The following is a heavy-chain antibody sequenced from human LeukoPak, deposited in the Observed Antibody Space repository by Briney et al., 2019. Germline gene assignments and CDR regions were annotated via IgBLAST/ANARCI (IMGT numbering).Heavy chain of an antibody. J-gene: IGHJ5*02. D-gene: IGHD2-8*01. CDR2: ISAYNGNT. Sequence: ASVKVSCKASGYTFTSYGISWVRQAPGQGLEWMGCISAYNGNTNYAQKLQGRVTMTTDTSTSTAYMELRSLRSEDTAVYYCARDSAKLITLARRQGGWFDPWGQGTLVTVSS. V-gene: IGHV1-18*01. CDR1: GYTFTSYG. CDR3: ARDSAKLITLARRQGGWFDP.